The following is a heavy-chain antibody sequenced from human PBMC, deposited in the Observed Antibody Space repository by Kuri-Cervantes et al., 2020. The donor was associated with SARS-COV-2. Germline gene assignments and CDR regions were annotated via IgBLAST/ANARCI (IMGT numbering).Heavy chain of an antibody. D-gene: IGHD3-22*01. V-gene: IGHV3-48*03. Sequence: GGSLRLSCAASGFTFSSYEMNWVRQAPGKGLEGVSYISSSGSTIYYADSVKGRFTISRDNAKNSLYLQMNSLRAEHTAVYYCARGDSSGYLYYFDYWGQGTLVTVSS. CDR3: ARGDSSGYLYYFDY. CDR1: GFTFSSYE. J-gene: IGHJ4*02. CDR2: ISSSGSTI.